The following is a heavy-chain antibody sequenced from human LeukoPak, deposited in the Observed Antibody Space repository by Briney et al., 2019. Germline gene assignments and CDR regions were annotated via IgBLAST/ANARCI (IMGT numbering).Heavy chain of an antibody. CDR3: ARRGSNWSFDY. J-gene: IGHJ4*02. V-gene: IGHV3-7*01. Sequence: PGGSLRLSCAASGFVFKNYWMSWVRQAPGKGLEWLANINYDGSEKYHVDSVKGRFTISRDNAKNSLYLQMNSLRAEDTAVYYCARRGSNWSFDYWGQGTLVTVSS. D-gene: IGHD4-11*01. CDR2: INYDGSEK. CDR1: GFVFKNYW.